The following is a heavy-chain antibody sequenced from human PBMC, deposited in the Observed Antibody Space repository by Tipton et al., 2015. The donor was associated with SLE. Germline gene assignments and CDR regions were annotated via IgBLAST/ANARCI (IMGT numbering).Heavy chain of an antibody. CDR1: GVSISSGGHY. D-gene: IGHD3-16*01. V-gene: IGHV4-31*03. CDR2: LYYSGST. Sequence: TLSLTCTVSGVSISSGGHYWSWLRQLPGKGLEWIGYLYYSGSTEYNPSLKSRVTISIDSSKSQLSLNLTSVTAAGTALYYCARDGVRKGWWFFDLWGRGTLVTVSS. J-gene: IGHJ2*01. CDR3: ARDGVRKGWWFFDL.